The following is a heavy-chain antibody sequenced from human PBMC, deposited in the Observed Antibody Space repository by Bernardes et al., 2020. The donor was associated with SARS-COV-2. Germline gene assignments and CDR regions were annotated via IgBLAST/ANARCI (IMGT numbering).Heavy chain of an antibody. CDR3: AKDAYHVYYDSACYFDF. V-gene: IGHV3-23*01. CDR2: ISGGAEMT. J-gene: IGHJ5*01. CDR1: GFTFGSRA. Sequence: GGSLRLSCVVSGFTFGSRAMSWLRQAPGRGLEWVSSISGGAEMTYYADSVKGRFTISTDNSKNTLYLQMDSLATEDTAIYSCAKDAYHVYYDSACYFDFWGRGTPVTVSS. D-gene: IGHD3-22*01.